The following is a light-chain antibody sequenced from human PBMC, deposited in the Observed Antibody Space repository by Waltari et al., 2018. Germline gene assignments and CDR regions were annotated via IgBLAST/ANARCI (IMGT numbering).Light chain of an antibody. V-gene: IGLV3-1*01. CDR2: QNN. CDR1: KLGNKY. CDR3: QAWDSSTAV. Sequence: SYELTQPPSVSVSPGQTANITCSGDKLGNKYVCWFQQKPGQSPLLVIFQNNRRPSGIPWRVSGSNSGNTATLTISGTQVMDEADFYCQAWDSSTAVFGSGTKVTVL. J-gene: IGLJ1*01.